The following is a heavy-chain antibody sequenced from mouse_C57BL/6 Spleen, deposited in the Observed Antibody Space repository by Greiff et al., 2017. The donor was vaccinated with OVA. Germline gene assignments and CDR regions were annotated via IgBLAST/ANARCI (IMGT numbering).Heavy chain of an antibody. Sequence: EVNVVESGEGLVKPGGSLKLSCAASGFTFSSYAMSWVRQTPEKRLEWVAYISSGGDYIYYADTVKGRFTISRDNARNTLYLQMSSLKSEDTAMYYCTRDPPLFDDWGQGTTLTVSS. D-gene: IGHD1-1*01. V-gene: IGHV5-9-1*02. CDR1: GFTFSSYA. CDR3: TRDPPLFDD. CDR2: ISSGGDYI. J-gene: IGHJ2*01.